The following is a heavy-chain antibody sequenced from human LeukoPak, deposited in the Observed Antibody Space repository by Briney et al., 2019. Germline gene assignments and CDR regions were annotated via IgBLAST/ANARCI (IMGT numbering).Heavy chain of an antibody. CDR1: GFSFDDYA. Sequence: GGSLRLSCAASGFSFDDYAMQWVRQVPGKGLEWVSGITWNSAPIGYADSVKGRFAISRDNSKNSLYLQMNSLTVEDTAVYYCAKGQGSSWYRDAFDIWGQGTMVTVSS. CDR3: AKGQGSSWYRDAFDI. J-gene: IGHJ3*02. V-gene: IGHV3-9*01. D-gene: IGHD6-13*01. CDR2: ITWNSAPI.